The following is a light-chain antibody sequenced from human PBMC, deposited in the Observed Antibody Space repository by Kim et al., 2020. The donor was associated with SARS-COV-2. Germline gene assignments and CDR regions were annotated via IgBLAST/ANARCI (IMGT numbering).Light chain of an antibody. J-gene: IGLJ2*01. V-gene: IGLV1-40*01. CDR1: SSNIGAGYD. CDR2: DNT. CDR3: QSYDSSLSGHVV. Sequence: QPVLTQPPSVSGAPGQRVTISCTGSSSNIGAGYDVHWYQQLPETAPKLLIYDNTDRPSGVPDRFSGSKSGSSASLAITGLQAEDEADYYCQSYDSSLSGHVVFGGGTQLTVL.